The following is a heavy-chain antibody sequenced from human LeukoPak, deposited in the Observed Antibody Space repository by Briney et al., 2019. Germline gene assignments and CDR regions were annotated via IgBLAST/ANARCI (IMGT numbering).Heavy chain of an antibody. V-gene: IGHV3-30*02. D-gene: IGHD2-8*01. CDR3: ARGMHYAFHF. CDR2: IHRDGSTK. Sequence: GGSLRLSCSESDFTFTADAMDWVRQAPGKGLEWVAFIHRDGSTKSYADSVKGRFTISRDDSKKTFYLQTDSLRPDDTAVYYCARGMHYAFHFWGQGTLVTVSS. CDR1: DFTFTADA. J-gene: IGHJ4*02.